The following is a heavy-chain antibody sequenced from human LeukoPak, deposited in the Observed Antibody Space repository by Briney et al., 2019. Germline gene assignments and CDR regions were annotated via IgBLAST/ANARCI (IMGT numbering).Heavy chain of an antibody. Sequence: SETLSLTCTVSGGSISSYYWSWIRQPPGKGLEWIGYIYYSRSTNYNPSLKSRVTISVDTSKNQLSLKLSSVTAADTAVYYCARAAGTSLSRDYYYGMDVWGQGTTVTVSS. CDR2: IYYSRST. CDR1: GGSISSYY. J-gene: IGHJ6*02. CDR3: ARAAGTSLSRDYYYGMDV. V-gene: IGHV4-59*01. D-gene: IGHD6-13*01.